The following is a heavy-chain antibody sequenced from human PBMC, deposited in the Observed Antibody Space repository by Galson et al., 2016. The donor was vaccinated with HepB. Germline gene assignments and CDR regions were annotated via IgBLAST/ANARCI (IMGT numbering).Heavy chain of an antibody. J-gene: IGHJ4*02. CDR2: FDPENGET. CDR1: GYTLTDLS. CDR3: AAAVLYSGEWLELPSFVY. D-gene: IGHD6-19*01. Sequence: SVKVSCKVSGYTLTDLSMHWVRQAPGKGLEWMGGFDPENGETFYAQKFQGRVTMTEDTSTDTAYMELISLRSEDTAVYYCAAAVLYSGEWLELPSFVYWGQGTLVTVSS. V-gene: IGHV1-24*01.